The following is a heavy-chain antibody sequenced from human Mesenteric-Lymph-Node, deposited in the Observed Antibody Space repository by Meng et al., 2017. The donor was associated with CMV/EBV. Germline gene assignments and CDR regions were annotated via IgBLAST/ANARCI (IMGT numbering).Heavy chain of an antibody. CDR1: GFTVSSNY. CDR3: ARAEGFLEWLFFDY. Sequence: GESLKISCAASGFTVSSNYMSWVRQAPGKGLEWVSFIYSGGSTYYADSVKGRFTISRDNSKNTLYLQMNSLRAEDTAVYYCARAEGFLEWLFFDYWGQGTLVTVSS. D-gene: IGHD3-3*01. J-gene: IGHJ4*02. V-gene: IGHV3-53*01. CDR2: IYSGGST.